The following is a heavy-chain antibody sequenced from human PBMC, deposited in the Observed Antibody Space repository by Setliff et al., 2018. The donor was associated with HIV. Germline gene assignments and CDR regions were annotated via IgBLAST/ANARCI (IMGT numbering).Heavy chain of an antibody. CDR1: GVSISGHF. Sequence: SATLSLTCFVSGVSISGHFWGWIRQPAGKALEWIGYIYTSGTTEYNPSLYSRVTISVDTSRDQFFLNLRSVTAAATALYFCARLIHTGLLYFDYWGLGMLVTVSS. CDR3: ARLIHTGLLYFDY. D-gene: IGHD2-8*02. J-gene: IGHJ4*02. V-gene: IGHV4-4*09. CDR2: IYTSGTT.